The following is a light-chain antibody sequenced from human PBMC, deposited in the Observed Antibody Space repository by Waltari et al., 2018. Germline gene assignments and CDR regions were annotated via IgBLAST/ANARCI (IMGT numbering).Light chain of an antibody. CDR2: GNN. V-gene: IGLV1-40*01. CDR3: QSYDTDVSGSSVV. Sequence: QSVLTQPPSVSGAPGQRVTISCTGSSSNLGAGYDVPWYQHLPGKAPKLLIYGNNNRPSGFPDRFSGSKSGTSASLAITGLRAEDEADYYCQSYDTDVSGSSVVFGGGTKLTVL. CDR1: SSNLGAGYD. J-gene: IGLJ2*01.